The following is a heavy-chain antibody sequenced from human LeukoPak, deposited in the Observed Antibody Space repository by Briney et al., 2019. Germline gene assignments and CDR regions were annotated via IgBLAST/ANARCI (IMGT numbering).Heavy chain of an antibody. CDR1: GYSFTDYY. V-gene: IGHV1-2*02. CDR3: VRAGPAAPLDY. Sequence: ASVKVSCKASGYSFTDYYIHWVRQAPGQGFEWMGWINPKSGATDYSQKFQGRVTLTRDTSIAAAYMELSNLRSDDTAVYHCVRAGPAAPLDYWGQGTLVTV. J-gene: IGHJ4*02. CDR2: INPKSGAT. D-gene: IGHD2-15*01.